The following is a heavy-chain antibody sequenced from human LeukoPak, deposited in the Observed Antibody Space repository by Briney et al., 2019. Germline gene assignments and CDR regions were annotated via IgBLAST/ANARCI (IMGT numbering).Heavy chain of an antibody. CDR1: GFTFSSDA. V-gene: IGHV3-23*01. J-gene: IGHJ3*02. Sequence: GSLRLSCAASGFTFSSDAMSWVREAPGKGLEWVSAISGSGGGTYYADSVKGRFTISRDNSKNTLYLQMNSLRAEDTAVYYCAKDLRGFDAFDIWGQGTMVTVSS. CDR2: ISGSGGGT. CDR3: AKDLRGFDAFDI.